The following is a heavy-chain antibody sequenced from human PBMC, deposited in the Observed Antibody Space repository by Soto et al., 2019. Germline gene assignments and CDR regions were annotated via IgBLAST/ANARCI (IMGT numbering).Heavy chain of an antibody. J-gene: IGHJ4*02. V-gene: IGHV3-21*04. Sequence: EMQLVESGGGLVKPGGSLRLSCAASGFTFSSYVMNWVRQAPGKGLEWVASISRSSSSIYYGDSVKGRFTISRDDAKKSLYLEMNSLRAEDTAVYYCAREVGRGSGSYYLDYWGQETLVTVSS. CDR2: ISRSSSSI. CDR1: GFTFSSYV. D-gene: IGHD3-16*01. CDR3: AREVGRGSGSYYLDY.